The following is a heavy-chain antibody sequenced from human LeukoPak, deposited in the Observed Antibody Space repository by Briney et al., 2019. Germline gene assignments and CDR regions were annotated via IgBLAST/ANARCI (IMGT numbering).Heavy chain of an antibody. CDR1: GFTVRNNY. Sequence: GGSLRLSCAASGFTVRNNYMTWVRQAPGKGLEWVSIIYSGDSTSYADSVKGRFTISRDNSKNTLYLQMNSLRAEDSAVYYCATSGYSYGPDYYYMDVWGKGTTVTVSS. J-gene: IGHJ6*03. V-gene: IGHV3-53*05. CDR3: ATSGYSYGPDYYYMDV. D-gene: IGHD5-18*01. CDR2: IYSGDST.